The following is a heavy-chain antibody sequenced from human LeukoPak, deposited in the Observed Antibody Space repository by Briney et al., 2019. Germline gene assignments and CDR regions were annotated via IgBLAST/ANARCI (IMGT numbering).Heavy chain of an antibody. V-gene: IGHV1-2*06. Sequence: ASVKVSCKASGYTFTGYYMHWGRQAPGQGLEWMGRINPNNGGTNYAQKFQGRVTMTGDTSISTAYMELSSLRSDDTAVYYCTRESGSYHGNDYWGQGTLVTVSS. CDR1: GYTFTGYY. J-gene: IGHJ4*02. CDR3: TRESGSYHGNDY. D-gene: IGHD1-26*01. CDR2: INPNNGGT.